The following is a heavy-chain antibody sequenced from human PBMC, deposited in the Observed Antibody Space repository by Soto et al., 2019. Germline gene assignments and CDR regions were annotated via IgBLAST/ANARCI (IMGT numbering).Heavy chain of an antibody. CDR3: AKDRGPNYYGSGSWGYYYGMDV. CDR1: GFTFSSYG. V-gene: IGHV3-30*18. D-gene: IGHD3-10*01. Sequence: QVQLVESGGGVVQPGRSLRLSCAASGFTFSSYGMHWVRQAPGKGLEWVAVISYDGSNKYYADSVKGRFTISRDNSKNTLYLQMNSLRAEDTAVYYCAKDRGPNYYGSGSWGYYYGMDVWGQGTTVTVSS. J-gene: IGHJ6*02. CDR2: ISYDGSNK.